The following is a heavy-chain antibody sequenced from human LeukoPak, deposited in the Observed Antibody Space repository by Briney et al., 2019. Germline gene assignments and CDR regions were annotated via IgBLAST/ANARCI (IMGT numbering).Heavy chain of an antibody. CDR3: ARAKTVATRDSSSCFNP. CDR2: INPNSGGT. D-gene: IGHD6-13*01. Sequence: GASVTVSCKASGYTFTGYYMHWVRQAPGQGLEWMGWINPNSGGTNYAQKFQGRVTMTRDTSISTAYMELSRLRSDDTAVYYCARAKTVATRDSSSCFNPGGQGTLVTVSS. J-gene: IGHJ5*02. CDR1: GYTFTGYY. V-gene: IGHV1-2*02.